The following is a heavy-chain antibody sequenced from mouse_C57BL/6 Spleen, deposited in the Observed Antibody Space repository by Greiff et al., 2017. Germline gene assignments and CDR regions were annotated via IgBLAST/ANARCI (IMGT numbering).Heavy chain of an antibody. Sequence: EVKVVESGEGLVKPGGSLKLSCAASGFTFSSYAMSWVRQTPEKRLEWVAYISSGGDYIYYADTVKGRFTISRDNARNTLYLQMSSLKSEDTAMYYCTRDVYYDYDGAWFAYWGQGTLVTVSA. CDR1: GFTFSSYA. CDR2: ISSGGDYI. CDR3: TRDVYYDYDGAWFAY. D-gene: IGHD2-4*01. J-gene: IGHJ3*01. V-gene: IGHV5-9-1*02.